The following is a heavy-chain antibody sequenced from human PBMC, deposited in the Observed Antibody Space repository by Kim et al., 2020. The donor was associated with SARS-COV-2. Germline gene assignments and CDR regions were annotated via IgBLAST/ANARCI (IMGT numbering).Heavy chain of an antibody. D-gene: IGHD6-13*01. CDR2: IKSKTDGGTT. Sequence: GGSLRLSCAASGFTFSNAWMSWVRQAPGKGLVWVGRIKSKTDGGTTDYAAPVKGRFTISRDDSKNTLYLQMNSLKTEDTAVYYCTTDPGPEEQQLYGDYWGQGTLVTVSS. CDR3: TTDPGPEEQQLYGDY. CDR1: GFTFSNAW. V-gene: IGHV3-15*01. J-gene: IGHJ4*02.